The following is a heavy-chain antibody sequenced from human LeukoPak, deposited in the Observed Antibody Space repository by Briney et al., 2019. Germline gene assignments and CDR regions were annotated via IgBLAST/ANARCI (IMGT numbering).Heavy chain of an antibody. CDR3: ARDGGSSWYFDY. Sequence: GGSLRLSCAASGFTFSGSVMSWVRQAPGKGLEWVSTINGSGGSTYYADSVKGRFTISRDNSKNTLYLQMNSLRAEDTAVYYCARDGGSSWYFDYWGQGTLVTVSS. J-gene: IGHJ4*02. CDR1: GFTFSGSV. V-gene: IGHV3-23*01. CDR2: INGSGGST. D-gene: IGHD6-13*01.